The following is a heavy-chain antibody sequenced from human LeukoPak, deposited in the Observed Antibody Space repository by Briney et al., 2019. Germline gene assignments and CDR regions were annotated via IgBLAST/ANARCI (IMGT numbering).Heavy chain of an antibody. Sequence: GGSLRLSCAASGFSFSDYWMHWVRQAPGKGLVWASRIDTGRTATNYADSVKGRFTISRDNAKNTLYLQMSSLRAEDTAVYFCARDLAATNWFDPWGEGTLVSVSS. V-gene: IGHV3-74*01. J-gene: IGHJ5*02. CDR1: GFSFSDYW. CDR2: IDTGRTAT. CDR3: ARDLAATNWFDP. D-gene: IGHD6-25*01.